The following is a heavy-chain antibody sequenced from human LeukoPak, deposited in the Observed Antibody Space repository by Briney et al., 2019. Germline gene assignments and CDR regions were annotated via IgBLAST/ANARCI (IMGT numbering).Heavy chain of an antibody. D-gene: IGHD5-12*01. CDR3: ARNSGYDHVDY. CDR1: GGTFSSYT. V-gene: IGHV1-69*02. J-gene: IGHJ4*02. CDR2: IIPILGIA. Sequence: SVKVSCKASGGTFSSYTISWVRQAPGQGLEWMGRIIPILGIANYAQKFQGRVTITADESTSTAYMELSSLRSEDTAVYYCARNSGYDHVDYWGQGTLVTVSS.